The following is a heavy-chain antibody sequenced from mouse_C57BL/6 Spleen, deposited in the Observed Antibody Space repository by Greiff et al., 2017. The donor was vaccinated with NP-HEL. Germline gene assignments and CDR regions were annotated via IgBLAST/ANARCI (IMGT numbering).Heavy chain of an antibody. D-gene: IGHD1-1*01. V-gene: IGHV1-55*01. Sequence: QVQLKQPGAELVKPGASVKMSCKASGYTFTSYWITWVKQRPGQGLEWIGDIYPGSGSTNYNEKFKSKATLTVDTSSSTAYMQLSSLTSEDSAVYYCARETTVEGLDYWGQGTTLTVSS. CDR1: GYTFTSYW. J-gene: IGHJ2*01. CDR2: IYPGSGST. CDR3: ARETTVEGLDY.